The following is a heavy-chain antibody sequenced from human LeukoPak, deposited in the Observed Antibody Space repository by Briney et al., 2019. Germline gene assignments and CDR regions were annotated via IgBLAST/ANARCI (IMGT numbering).Heavy chain of an antibody. J-gene: IGHJ4*02. V-gene: IGHV4-39*07. Sequence: SETLSLTCTVSGGSISSSSYYWGWIRQPPGEGLEWIGSIYYSGSTYYNPSLKSRVTISVDTSKNQFSLKLSSVTAADTAVYYCARVPRYYGSGSPGDYWGQGTLVTVSS. CDR1: GGSISSSSYY. D-gene: IGHD3-10*01. CDR2: IYYSGST. CDR3: ARVPRYYGSGSPGDY.